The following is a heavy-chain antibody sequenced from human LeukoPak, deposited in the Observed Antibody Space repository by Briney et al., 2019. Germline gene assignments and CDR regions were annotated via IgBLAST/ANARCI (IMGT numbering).Heavy chain of an antibody. CDR3: TRDRWGGGYISRGMDV. Sequence: PGGSLRLSCAASGFTFSSYWMSWVRQAPGKGLEWLGFIRSKDNDGTTDYAASVKGRFIISRDDSKSVAYLEMNDLKIEDTAVYYCTRDRWGGGYISRGMDVWGKGTTVTISS. V-gene: IGHV3-49*04. J-gene: IGHJ6*04. CDR2: IRSKDNDGTT. D-gene: IGHD5-12*01. CDR1: GFTFSSYW.